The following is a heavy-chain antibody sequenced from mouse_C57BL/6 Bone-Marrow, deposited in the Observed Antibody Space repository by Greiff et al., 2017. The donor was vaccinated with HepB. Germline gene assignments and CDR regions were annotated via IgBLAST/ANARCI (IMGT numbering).Heavy chain of an antibody. CDR3: ARDTTVVAPYAMDY. V-gene: IGHV5-15*01. Sequence: DVMLVESGGGLVQPGGSLKLSCAASGFTFSDYGMAWVRQAPRKGPEWVAFISNLAYSIYYADTVTGRFTISRENAKNTLYLEMSSLRSEDTAMYYCARDTTVVAPYAMDYWGQGTSVTVSS. CDR2: ISNLAYSI. D-gene: IGHD1-1*01. J-gene: IGHJ4*01. CDR1: GFTFSDYG.